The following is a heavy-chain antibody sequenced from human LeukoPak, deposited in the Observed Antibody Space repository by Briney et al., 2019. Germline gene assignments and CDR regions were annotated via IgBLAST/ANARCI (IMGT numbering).Heavy chain of an antibody. Sequence: GGSLRLSCAASGFTFSNYAMSWVRQAPGKGLEWVSAISGSADSTYFADSVKGRSTISRDNSKNTLHLQMNSLRPEDTAVYYRAKDRCGGDCYSDFDYWGQGTLVTVSS. D-gene: IGHD2-21*02. V-gene: IGHV3-23*01. J-gene: IGHJ4*02. CDR1: GFTFSNYA. CDR2: ISGSADST. CDR3: AKDRCGGDCYSDFDY.